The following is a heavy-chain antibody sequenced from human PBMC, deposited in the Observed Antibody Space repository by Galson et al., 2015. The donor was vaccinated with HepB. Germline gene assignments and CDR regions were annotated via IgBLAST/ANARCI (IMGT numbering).Heavy chain of an antibody. J-gene: IGHJ4*02. Sequence: CAISGDSVSSNSAAWNWIRQSPSRGLEGLGRTYYRSKWDNDYAVSVKSRITINPDTSKNQFSLQLNSVTPEDTAVYYCARDLEEQLWFDYWGQGTLVTVSS. CDR1: GDSVSSNSAA. CDR2: TYYRSKWDN. D-gene: IGHD6-13*01. V-gene: IGHV6-1*01. CDR3: ARDLEEQLWFDY.